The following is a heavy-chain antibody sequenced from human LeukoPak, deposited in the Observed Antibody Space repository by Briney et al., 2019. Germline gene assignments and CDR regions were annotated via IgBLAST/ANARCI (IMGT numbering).Heavy chain of an antibody. CDR3: AKDPEKYYYDSSGYYYYY. CDR2: ISGSGGST. Sequence: QPGGSLRLSCEVSGFTFSSFSMSWVRRAPGKGREWVSAISGSGGSTYYADSVKGRFTISRDNSKNTLYLQMNSLRAEDTAVYYCAKDPEKYYYDSSGYYYYYWGQGTLVTVSS. D-gene: IGHD3-22*01. CDR1: GFTFSSFS. J-gene: IGHJ4*02. V-gene: IGHV3-23*01.